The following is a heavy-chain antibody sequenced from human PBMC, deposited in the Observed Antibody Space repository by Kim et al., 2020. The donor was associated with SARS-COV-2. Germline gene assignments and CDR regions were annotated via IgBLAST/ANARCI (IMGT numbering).Heavy chain of an antibody. V-gene: IGHV1-18*01. CDR3: ARDPSGNPYYYYYYGMDV. Sequence: ASVKVSCKASGYTFTSYGISWVRQAPGQGLEWMGWISAYNGNTNYAQKLQGRVTMTTDTSTSTAYMELRSLRSDDTAVYYCARDPSGNPYYYYYYGMDVWGQGTTVTVSS. D-gene: IGHD2-15*01. CDR2: ISAYNGNT. J-gene: IGHJ6*02. CDR1: GYTFTSYG.